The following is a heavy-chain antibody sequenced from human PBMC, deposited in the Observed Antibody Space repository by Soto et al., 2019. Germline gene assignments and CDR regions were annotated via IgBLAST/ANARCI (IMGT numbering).Heavy chain of an antibody. D-gene: IGHD6-6*01. CDR2: ISSSSSYI. CDR1: GFTFSSYS. J-gene: IGHJ6*02. Sequence: GGSLRLSCAASGFTFSSYSMNWVRQAPGKGLEWVSSISSSSSYIYYADSVKGRFTISRDNAKNSLYLQMNSLRAEDTAVYYCARDLRPSIADHYSGMDVCGQGTTVTVSS. CDR3: ARDLRPSIADHYSGMDV. V-gene: IGHV3-21*01.